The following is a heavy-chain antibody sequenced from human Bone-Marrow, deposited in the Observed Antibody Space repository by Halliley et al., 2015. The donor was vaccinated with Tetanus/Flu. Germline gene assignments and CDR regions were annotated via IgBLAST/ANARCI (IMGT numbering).Heavy chain of an antibody. J-gene: IGHJ5*02. V-gene: IGHV3-21*01. CDR3: VRVYDFWKGYYTSWFDP. CDR2: ISSRSNHI. Sequence: SLRLSCAASGFPFSDYSINWVRQAPGKGLEWVSSISSRSNHIFYSDSVRGRFTISRDNAKNTLYLQMNSLRAEDTAVYFCVRVYDFWKGYYTSWFDPWGQGSLVPVSS. CDR1: GFPFSDYS. D-gene: IGHD3-3*01.